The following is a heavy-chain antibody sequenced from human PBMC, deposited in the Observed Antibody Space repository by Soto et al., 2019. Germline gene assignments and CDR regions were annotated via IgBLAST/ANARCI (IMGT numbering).Heavy chain of an antibody. CDR1: GYTFTSYD. J-gene: IGHJ5*02. CDR2: MNPNSGNT. CDR3: ARGLSQLLPNWFDP. Sequence: ASVKVSCKASGYTFTSYDINWVRQATGQGLEWMGWMNPNSGNTGYAQKFQGRVTMTRNTSISTAYMELSSLRSEDTAVYYCARGLSQLLPNWFDPWGQGTLVTSPQ. D-gene: IGHD2-2*01. V-gene: IGHV1-8*01.